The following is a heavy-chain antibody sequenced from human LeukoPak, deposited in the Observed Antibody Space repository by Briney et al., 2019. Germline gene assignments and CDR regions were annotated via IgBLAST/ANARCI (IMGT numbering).Heavy chain of an antibody. CDR2: INHSGST. Sequence: PSETLSLTCAVYGGSFSGYYWSWIRQPPGKGLEWIGEINHSGSTNYNPSLKSRVTISVDTSKNQFSLKLSSVTAADTAVYYCARVPTTIFDAFDIWGQGTMVIVSS. V-gene: IGHV4-34*01. D-gene: IGHD3-3*01. CDR1: GGSFSGYY. CDR3: ARVPTTIFDAFDI. J-gene: IGHJ3*02.